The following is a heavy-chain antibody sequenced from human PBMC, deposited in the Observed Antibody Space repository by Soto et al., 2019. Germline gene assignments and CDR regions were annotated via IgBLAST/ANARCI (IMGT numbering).Heavy chain of an antibody. V-gene: IGHV4-34*01. J-gene: IGHJ4*02. CDR2: INHSGST. D-gene: IGHD5-12*01. Sequence: QVQLQQWGAGLLKPSETLSLTCAVYGGSFSAYYWSWIRQPPGKGLEWIGEINHSGSTTYNPSLKSRVTISVDTSKNQFSLKLSSVTAAATALYYCARGVGYAGVDYWGQGTLVTVSS. CDR3: ARGVGYAGVDY. CDR1: GGSFSAYY.